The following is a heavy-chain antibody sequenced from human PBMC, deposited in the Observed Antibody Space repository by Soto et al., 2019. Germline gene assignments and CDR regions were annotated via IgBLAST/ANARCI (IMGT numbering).Heavy chain of an antibody. CDR2: ISYDGSNK. J-gene: IGHJ4*02. CDR3: ARGPSSLTRFDY. D-gene: IGHD2-2*01. Sequence: GGSLRLSCAASGFTFSSYAMHWVRQAPGKGLEWVAAISYDGSNKYYADSVKGRFTMSRDNSKNTLYLQMNSLRVEDTAVYYCARGPSSLTRFDYWGQGTLVTVSS. V-gene: IGHV3-30-3*01. CDR1: GFTFSSYA.